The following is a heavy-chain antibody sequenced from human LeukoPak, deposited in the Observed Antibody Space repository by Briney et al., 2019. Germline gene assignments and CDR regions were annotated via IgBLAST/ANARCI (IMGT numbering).Heavy chain of an antibody. V-gene: IGHV3-48*01. CDR2: ISSSSSTI. CDR3: AKTPKYMVVLYYFDY. D-gene: IGHD2-21*01. Sequence: PGGSLRLSCAASGFTFSSYGMTWVRQAPGKGLEWVSYISSSSSTIYYADSVKGRFTISRDNSKNTLYLQMNSLRAEDTAVYYCAKTPKYMVVLYYFDYWGQGTLVTVSS. CDR1: GFTFSSYG. J-gene: IGHJ4*02.